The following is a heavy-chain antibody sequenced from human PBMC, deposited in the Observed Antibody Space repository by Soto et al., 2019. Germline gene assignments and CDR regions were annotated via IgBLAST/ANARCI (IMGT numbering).Heavy chain of an antibody. CDR3: VRDVSGWYGY. D-gene: IGHD6-19*01. Sequence: EVQLVESGGGLVQPGGSLRLSCATSGFTFSTFWMTWVRKTPGKGLEWVANIRQDGGEKYYVDSVRGRFTISRDNANNSLYLQMNSLRAEDTATYYCVRDVSGWYGYWGQGTLVTVSS. CDR2: IRQDGGEK. V-gene: IGHV3-7*05. J-gene: IGHJ4*02. CDR1: GFTFSTFW.